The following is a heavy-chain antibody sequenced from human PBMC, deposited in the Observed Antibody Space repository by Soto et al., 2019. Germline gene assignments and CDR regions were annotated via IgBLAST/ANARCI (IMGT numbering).Heavy chain of an antibody. V-gene: IGHV4-38-2*02. CDR2: IYHSGST. Sequence: SETLSLTCAVSGYSISSGYYWGWIRQPPGKGLEWIGSIYHSGSTYYNPSLKSRVTISVDTSKNQFSLKLSSVTAADTAVYYCARDQDSSSSRDIGGMDVWGQGTTVTVSS. D-gene: IGHD6-6*01. J-gene: IGHJ6*02. CDR1: GYSISSGYY. CDR3: ARDQDSSSSRDIGGMDV.